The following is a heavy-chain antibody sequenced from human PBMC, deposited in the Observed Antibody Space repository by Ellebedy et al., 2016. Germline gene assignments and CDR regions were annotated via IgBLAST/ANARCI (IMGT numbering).Heavy chain of an antibody. CDR2: ISSSSSYI. D-gene: IGHD4-17*01. CDR3: ARGHDFGDYGVFDY. V-gene: IGHV3-21*01. CDR1: GFTFSSYS. Sequence: GESLKISCAASGFTFSSYSMNWVRQAPGKGLEWVSSISSSSSYIYYADSVKGRFTISRDNAKNSLYLQMNSLRAEDTAVYYCARGHDFGDYGVFDYWGQGTLVTVSS. J-gene: IGHJ4*02.